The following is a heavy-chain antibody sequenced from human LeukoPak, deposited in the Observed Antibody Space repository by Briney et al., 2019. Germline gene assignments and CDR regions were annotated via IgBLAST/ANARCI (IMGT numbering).Heavy chain of an antibody. V-gene: IGHV1-18*01. CDR2: ISAYNGNT. Sequence: ASVKVSCKASGYTFTSYGISWVRQAPGQGLEWMGWISAYNGNTNFAQKLQGRVTMTRDTSTSTVYMELSSLRSEDTAVYYCASHAPAMVIHYYYYGMDVWGQGTTVTVSS. CDR3: ASHAPAMVIHYYYYGMDV. J-gene: IGHJ6*02. D-gene: IGHD5-18*01. CDR1: GYTFTSYG.